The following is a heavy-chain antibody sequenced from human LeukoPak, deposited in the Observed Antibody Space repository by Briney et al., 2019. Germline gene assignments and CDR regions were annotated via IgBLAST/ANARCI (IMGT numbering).Heavy chain of an antibody. J-gene: IGHJ4*02. CDR3: ASLRSTRWAITLETFDY. D-gene: IGHD2-21*01. Sequence: PGGSLRLSCAASGFTVSSNYMSWVRQAPGKGLEWVSVMYSGGSTYYADSVKGRFTISRDNSKNTLYLQMNSLRAEGTAVYYCASLRSTRWAITLETFDYWGQGTLVTVSS. CDR1: GFTVSSNY. CDR2: MYSGGST. V-gene: IGHV3-66*01.